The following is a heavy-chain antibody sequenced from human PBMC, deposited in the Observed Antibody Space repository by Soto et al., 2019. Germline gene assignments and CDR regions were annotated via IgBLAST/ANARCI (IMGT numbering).Heavy chain of an antibody. CDR1: GYTFTSYY. J-gene: IGHJ4*02. V-gene: IGHV1-46*01. Sequence: ASVKVSCKASGYTFTSYYMHWVRQAPGQGLEWMGIINPSGGSTSYAQKFQGRVTMTRDTSTSAVYMELSSLRSEDTAVYYCARCGAQYYYDSSGYYYFDYWGQGTLVTV. CDR3: ARCGAQYYYDSSGYYYFDY. D-gene: IGHD3-22*01. CDR2: INPSGGST.